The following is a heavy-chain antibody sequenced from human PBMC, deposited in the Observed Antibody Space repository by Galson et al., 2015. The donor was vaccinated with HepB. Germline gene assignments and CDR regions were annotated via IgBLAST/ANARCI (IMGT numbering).Heavy chain of an antibody. CDR1: GFAVSSYS. CDR3: ARERIPWYQLVGYGMDV. V-gene: IGHV3-48*01. D-gene: IGHD2-2*01. CDR2: SSSSSSTR. Sequence: SLRVSCAASGFAVSSYSMIGVRQAPGEGLEGVSCSSSSSSTRYYADSVNGRFTISRDNAKNSLYLQMNSLRAEDTAVYYCARERIPWYQLVGYGMDVWGQGTTVTVSS. J-gene: IGHJ6*02.